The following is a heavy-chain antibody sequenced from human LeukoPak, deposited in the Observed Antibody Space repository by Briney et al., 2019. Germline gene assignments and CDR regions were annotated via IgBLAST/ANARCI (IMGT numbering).Heavy chain of an antibody. V-gene: IGHV1-46*01. Sequence: ASVKVSCKAFGYTFTSNYMHWVRQAPGQGPEWMGVISPSGGSTTYAQKFQGRVTLTRDMSTSTDYLELSSLRSEDTAVYYCARVSWFDELPNYWGQGTLVSVSS. J-gene: IGHJ4*02. CDR3: ARVSWFDELPNY. D-gene: IGHD3-10*01. CDR2: ISPSGGST. CDR1: GYTFTSNY.